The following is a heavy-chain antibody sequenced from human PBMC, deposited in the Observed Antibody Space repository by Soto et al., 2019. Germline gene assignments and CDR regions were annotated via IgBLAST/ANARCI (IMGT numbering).Heavy chain of an antibody. CDR2: IIPIFGTA. V-gene: IGHV1-69*13. CDR1: GGTFSSYA. Sequence: PSVKVSCKASGGTFSSYAISWVRQAPGQGLEWMGGIIPIFGTANYAQKFQGRVTITADESTSTAYMELSSLRSEDTAVYYCARVQAYCGGDCYSDYWGQGTLVTVSS. J-gene: IGHJ4*02. CDR3: ARVQAYCGGDCYSDY. D-gene: IGHD2-21*02.